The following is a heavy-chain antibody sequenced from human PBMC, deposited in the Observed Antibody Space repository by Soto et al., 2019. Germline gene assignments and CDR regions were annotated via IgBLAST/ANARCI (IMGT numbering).Heavy chain of an antibody. Sequence: SETLSLTFAVSGVSLTSGNWWTWVRQSPQRGLEYIGEIFHDGTANYYPSFERRVAMSVDTSRNQFSLKLTSVTAADTAVYFCARLVYDTRLNYMYFDFWGPGTLVTVSS. V-gene: IGHV4-4*02. CDR1: GVSLTSGNW. CDR3: ARLVYDTRLNYMYFDF. CDR2: IFHDGTA. D-gene: IGHD3-10*01. J-gene: IGHJ4*02.